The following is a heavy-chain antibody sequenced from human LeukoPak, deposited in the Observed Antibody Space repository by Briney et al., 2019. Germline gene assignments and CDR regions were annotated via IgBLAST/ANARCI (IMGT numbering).Heavy chain of an antibody. D-gene: IGHD5/OR15-5a*01. V-gene: IGHV4-38-2*02. CDR1: GYTISSGYY. J-gene: IGHJ5*02. CDR3: ARGSVTGFDP. Sequence: SETLSLTCTVSGYTISSGYYWGWIRQPPGEGVGWIGSIYHSGSNYYNPSLKSRVTISVDTSKNQFSLKLSSVTAADTAVYYCARGSVTGFDPWGQGTLVTVSS. CDR2: IYHSGSN.